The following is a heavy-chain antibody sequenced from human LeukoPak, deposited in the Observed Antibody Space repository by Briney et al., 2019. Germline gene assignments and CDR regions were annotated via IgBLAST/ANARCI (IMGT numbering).Heavy chain of an antibody. D-gene: IGHD2-8*02. Sequence: PGGSLRLSCAASVLSVSGYWLTWVRQAPGKGLEWVANIKQDGSEKNYVDSVKGRFTISRDNADNSLYLEMTNLRVEDTAVYFCASRYCTGVNCFAASYMCMDVWGKGTTVTVSS. J-gene: IGHJ6*03. V-gene: IGHV3-7*01. CDR2: IKQDGSEK. CDR3: ASRYCTGVNCFAASYMCMDV. CDR1: VLSVSGYW.